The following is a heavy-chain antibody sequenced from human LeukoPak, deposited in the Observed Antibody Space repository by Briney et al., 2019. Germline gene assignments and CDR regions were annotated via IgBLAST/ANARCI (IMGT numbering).Heavy chain of an antibody. D-gene: IGHD3-10*01. V-gene: IGHV4-34*01. CDR1: GGSISSYY. CDR2: INHSGST. J-gene: IGHJ5*02. Sequence: SETLSLTCTVSGGSISSYYWSWIRQPPGKGLEWIGEINHSGSTNYNPSLKSRVTISVDTSKNQFSLKLSSVTAADTAVYYCARRKQSSRIRWFDPWGQGTLVTVSS. CDR3: ARRKQSSRIRWFDP.